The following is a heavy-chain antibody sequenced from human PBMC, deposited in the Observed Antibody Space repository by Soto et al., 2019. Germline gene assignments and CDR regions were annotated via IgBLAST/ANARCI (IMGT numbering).Heavy chain of an antibody. CDR1: GFTLSSYP. CDR2: ISYDGSNK. J-gene: IGHJ4*02. V-gene: IGHV3-30-3*01. CDR3: ARSYRLYYYDSSGFDY. Sequence: QVQLVESGGGVVQPGRSLRLSCAASGFTLSSYPMHWVRQAQGRGLEWWAVISYDGSNKYYADSVKGRFTISRDNSKNTLYLQMNSLRAEDTAVYYCARSYRLYYYDSSGFDYWGQGTLVTVSS. D-gene: IGHD3-22*01.